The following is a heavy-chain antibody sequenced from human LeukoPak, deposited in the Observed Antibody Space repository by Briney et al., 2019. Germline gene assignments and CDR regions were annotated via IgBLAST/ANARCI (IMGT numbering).Heavy chain of an antibody. D-gene: IGHD2-2*01. CDR1: GYTFTGYY. CDR2: INPNSGGT. V-gene: IGHV1-2*02. CDR3: ARVRYCSSTSCYSRYYDMDV. J-gene: IGHJ6*02. Sequence: ASVKVSCKASGYTFTGYYMHWVRQAPGQGLEWMGWINPNSGGTNYAQKFQGRVTMTRDTSISTAYMELSRLRSDDTAVYYCARVRYCSSTSCYSRYYDMDVWGQGTTVTVSS.